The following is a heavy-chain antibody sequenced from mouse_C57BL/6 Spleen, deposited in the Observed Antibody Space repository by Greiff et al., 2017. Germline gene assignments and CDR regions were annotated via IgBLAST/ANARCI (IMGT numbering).Heavy chain of an antibody. J-gene: IGHJ2*01. CDR3: ARWGSPFYFDY. Sequence: VQLLESGPELVKPGASVQISCKASGYAFSSSWMNWVKQRPGKGLAWIGRIYHGDGDTNYNGKFKGKSTLTADKSSRTAYMQLSILTTEDSAVYFCARWGSPFYFDYWGQGTTLTVSS. CDR1: GYAFSSSW. CDR2: IYHGDGDT. V-gene: IGHV1-82*01.